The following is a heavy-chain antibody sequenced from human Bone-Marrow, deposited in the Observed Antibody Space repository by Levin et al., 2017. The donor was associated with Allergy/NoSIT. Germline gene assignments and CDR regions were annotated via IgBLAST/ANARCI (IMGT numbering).Heavy chain of an antibody. J-gene: IGHJ4*02. CDR1: GFSFTKVW. D-gene: IGHD1-26*01. CDR2: IKSETDGGTI. Sequence: GESLKISCAASGFSFTKVWMTWVRQAPGKGLEWVGRIKSETDGGTIDYAAPVKGRFTISRDDSRSTLYLQMNSLKTEDTAVYYCTREVWARGIRDDYWGQGTLVTVSS. CDR3: TREVWARGIRDDY. V-gene: IGHV3-15*01.